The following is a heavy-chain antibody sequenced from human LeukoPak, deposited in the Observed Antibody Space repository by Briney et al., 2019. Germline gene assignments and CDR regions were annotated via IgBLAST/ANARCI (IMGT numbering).Heavy chain of an antibody. CDR2: INGDGAST. J-gene: IGHJ4*02. Sequence: HSGGSLRLSCAASGFTFNNHAMSWVRQAPGKGLEWVSGINGDGASTYYSDSVKGRFTISRDNSKNTLYLQMSSLRAEDTAIYYCAKDQGYSYYYLDYWGQGTLVTVSS. CDR3: AKDQGYSYYYLDY. V-gene: IGHV3-23*01. CDR1: GFTFNNHA. D-gene: IGHD5-18*01.